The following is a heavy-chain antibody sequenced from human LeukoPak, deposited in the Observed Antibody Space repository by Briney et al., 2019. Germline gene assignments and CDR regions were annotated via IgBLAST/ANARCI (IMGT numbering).Heavy chain of an antibody. V-gene: IGHV1-69*13. CDR1: GGTFSSYA. D-gene: IGHD5-24*01. CDR2: IIPIFGTA. Sequence: GASVKVSCKASGGTFSSYAISWVRHAPGQGLEWMGGIIPIFGTANYAQKFQGRVTITADESTSTAYMELSSLRSEDTAVYYCAIWHGPSYYYYYMDVWGKGTTVTVSS. J-gene: IGHJ6*03. CDR3: AIWHGPSYYYYYMDV.